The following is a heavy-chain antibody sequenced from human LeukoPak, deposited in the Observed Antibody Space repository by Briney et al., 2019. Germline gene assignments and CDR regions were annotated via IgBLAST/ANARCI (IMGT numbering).Heavy chain of an antibody. J-gene: IGHJ4*02. D-gene: IGHD6-13*01. CDR2: ISGSGGNT. Sequence: GGSLRLSCAASGFTFSSYAMSWVRQAPGKGLEWVSAISGSGGNTYYADSVKGRLTISRDNSKNTLYLQMNSLRAEDTAVYYCAKFIAAAGTGGVDYWGQGTLVTVSS. CDR3: AKFIAAAGTGGVDY. CDR1: GFTFSSYA. V-gene: IGHV3-23*01.